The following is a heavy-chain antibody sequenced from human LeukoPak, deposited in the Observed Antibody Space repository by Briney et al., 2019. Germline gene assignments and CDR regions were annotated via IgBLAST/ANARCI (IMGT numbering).Heavy chain of an antibody. D-gene: IGHD5-18*01. V-gene: IGHV4-61*02. CDR3: ARYGNTAMVT. J-gene: IGHJ5*02. CDR2: IYTSGST. Sequence: PSQTLSLTCTVSGGSISSGSYYWSWIRQPAGKGLEWIGRIYTSGSTNYNPSLKSRVTISVDTSKNQFSLKLSSVTAADTAAYYCARYGNTAMVTWGQGTLVTVSS. CDR1: GGSISSGSYY.